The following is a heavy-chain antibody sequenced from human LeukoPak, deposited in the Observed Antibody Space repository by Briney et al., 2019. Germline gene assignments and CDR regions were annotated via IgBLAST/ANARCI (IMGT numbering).Heavy chain of an antibody. CDR3: ARVSGSGWHFDY. V-gene: IGHV3-20*04. D-gene: IGHD6-19*01. Sequence: GGSLRLSCAASGFTFYDYGMSWVRQAPGKGLEWVSGSNWNGGSTGYADSVKGRFTISRDNAKNSLYLQMNSLRVEDTAVYYCARVSGSGWHFDYWGQGSLVTVSS. CDR2: SNWNGGST. J-gene: IGHJ4*02. CDR1: GFTFYDYG.